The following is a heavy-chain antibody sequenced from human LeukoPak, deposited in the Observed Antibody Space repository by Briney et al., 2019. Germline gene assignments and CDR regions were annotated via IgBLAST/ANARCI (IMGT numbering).Heavy chain of an antibody. CDR3: ARDRSHAFDI. CDR1: GGSISSSSYH. Sequence: SETLSLTCTVSGGSISSSSYHWGWIRQPPGKGLEWIGSIYYSGNTYYNPSLKSRVTISVDTSKNQFSLKLSSVTAADTAVYYCARDRSHAFDIWGQGTMVSVSS. CDR2: IYYSGNT. V-gene: IGHV4-39*02. J-gene: IGHJ3*02.